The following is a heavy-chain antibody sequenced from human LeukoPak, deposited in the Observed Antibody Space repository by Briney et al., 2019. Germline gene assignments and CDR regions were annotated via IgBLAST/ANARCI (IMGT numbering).Heavy chain of an antibody. J-gene: IGHJ3*02. CDR2: ISGSGGST. Sequence: GGSLRLSCAASGSTFSSYATSWVRQAPGKGLEWVSAISGSGGSTYYADSVKGRFTISRDNSKNTLYLQMNSLRAEDTAVYYCAKVYYDSSGYYWEAPFVDIWGQGTMVTVSS. CDR3: AKVYYDSSGYYWEAPFVDI. V-gene: IGHV3-23*01. CDR1: GSTFSSYA. D-gene: IGHD3-22*01.